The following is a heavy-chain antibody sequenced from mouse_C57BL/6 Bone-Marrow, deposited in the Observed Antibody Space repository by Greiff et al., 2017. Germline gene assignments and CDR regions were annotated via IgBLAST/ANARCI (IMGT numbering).Heavy chain of an antibody. CDR3: ERELGWFAY. D-gene: IGHD4-1*01. CDR2: INPGSGGT. J-gene: IGHJ3*01. V-gene: IGHV1-54*01. CDR1: GYAFTNYL. Sequence: QVQLKESGAELVRPGTSVKVSCKASGYAFTNYLIEWVKQRPGQGLEWIGVINPGSGGTNYNEKFKGKATLTADKSSSNAYMQLSSLTSEDSAVYFCERELGWFAYWGQGTLVTVSA.